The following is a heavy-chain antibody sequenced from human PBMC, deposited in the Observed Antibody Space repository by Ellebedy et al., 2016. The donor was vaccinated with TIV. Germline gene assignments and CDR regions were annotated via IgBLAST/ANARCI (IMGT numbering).Heavy chain of an antibody. Sequence: PGGSLRLSCAASGITFSRFGMHWVRQAPGQGLGWVAVLSHDGTKKYYADSVKGRFTISRDNPKNTLYLQMNSLGPDDTAVYYCASDGRMVGVVFKSVLDYWGQGTLVTVSS. D-gene: IGHD3-10*01. V-gene: IGHV3-30*03. CDR1: GITFSRFG. J-gene: IGHJ4*02. CDR2: LSHDGTKK. CDR3: ASDGRMVGVVFKSVLDY.